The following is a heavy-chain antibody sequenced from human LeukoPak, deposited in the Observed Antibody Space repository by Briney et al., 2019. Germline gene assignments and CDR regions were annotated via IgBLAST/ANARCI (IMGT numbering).Heavy chain of an antibody. CDR1: GGSFSGYY. V-gene: IGHV4-34*01. J-gene: IGHJ4*02. CDR2: INHSGST. CDR3: ARVPPGGAAPYYFDY. Sequence: PSETLSLTCAVYGGSFSGYYWSWIRQPPGKGLEWIGEINHSGSTNYNPSLKSRVTISVDTSKNQFSLKLSSVTAADTAVYYCARVPPGGAAPYYFDYWGQGTLVTVSS. D-gene: IGHD3-16*01.